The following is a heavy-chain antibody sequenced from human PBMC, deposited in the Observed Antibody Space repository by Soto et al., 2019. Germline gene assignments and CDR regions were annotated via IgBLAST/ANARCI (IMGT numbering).Heavy chain of an antibody. V-gene: IGHV3-53*01. J-gene: IGHJ6*02. Sequence: GGSLRLSCAASGFTVISNYMSWVRQAPGKGLEWVSVIYSGGSTYYADSVKGRFTISRDNSKNTLYLQMNSLRAEDTAVYYCARVDTAMVFYGMDVWGQGTTVTVSS. D-gene: IGHD5-18*01. CDR2: IYSGGST. CDR1: GFTVISNY. CDR3: ARVDTAMVFYGMDV.